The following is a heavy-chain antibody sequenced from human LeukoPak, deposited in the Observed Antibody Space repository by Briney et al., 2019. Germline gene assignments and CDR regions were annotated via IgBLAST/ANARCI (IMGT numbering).Heavy chain of an antibody. D-gene: IGHD5/OR15-5a*01. CDR3: ARDWSAAVYAPFDY. CDR1: GFTFSSYT. Sequence: GGSLRLSCAASGFTFSSYTMNWVRQAPGKGLEWVSYISTTGSTIYYADSMKGRFTSSRDNSENTLYLQMKSLRHEDTAVYYCARDWSAAVYAPFDYWGQGTLVTVSS. V-gene: IGHV3-48*02. J-gene: IGHJ4*02. CDR2: ISTTGSTI.